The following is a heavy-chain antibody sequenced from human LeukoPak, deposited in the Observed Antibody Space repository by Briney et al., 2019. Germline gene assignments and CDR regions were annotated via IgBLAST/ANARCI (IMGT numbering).Heavy chain of an antibody. Sequence: PGGSLRLSCAASGFTFSSYAMRWVRQAPGKGLEWVAVISYDGSNKYYADSVKGRFTISRDNSKNTLYLQMNSLRAEDTAVYSCARAVHYYDSSPPDYWGQGTLVTVSS. CDR2: ISYDGSNK. CDR1: GFTFSSYA. D-gene: IGHD3-22*01. J-gene: IGHJ4*02. CDR3: ARAVHYYDSSPPDY. V-gene: IGHV3-30*04.